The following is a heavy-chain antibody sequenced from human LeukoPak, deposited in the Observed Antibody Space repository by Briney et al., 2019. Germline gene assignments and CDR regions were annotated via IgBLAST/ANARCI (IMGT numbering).Heavy chain of an antibody. CDR3: ARTYSSGWYRYFDY. D-gene: IGHD6-19*01. CDR1: GDSISSGDYY. V-gene: IGHV4-61*02. Sequence: SETLSLTCTVSGDSISSGDYYWSWIRQPAGKGLEWIGRIYTSGSTNYNPSLKSRVTISVDTSKNQFSLKLSSVTAADTAVYYCARTYSSGWYRYFDYWGQGTLVTVSS. CDR2: IYTSGST. J-gene: IGHJ4*02.